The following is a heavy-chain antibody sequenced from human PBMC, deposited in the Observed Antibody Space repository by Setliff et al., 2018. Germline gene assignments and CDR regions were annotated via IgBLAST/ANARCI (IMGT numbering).Heavy chain of an antibody. CDR3: AKSAPMVVRGSLGV. V-gene: IGHV3-30*02. Sequence: GGSLRLSCAASGFSFSSFGMHWVRQAPGKGLEWVGFIRYDGSYEYYADSVQGRFTISRDNSKNTLNLQMNGLRIDDTAVYYCAKSAPMVVRGSLGVWGTGTSVTVSS. CDR2: IRYDGSYE. CDR1: GFSFSSFG. D-gene: IGHD2-21*01. J-gene: IGHJ6*04.